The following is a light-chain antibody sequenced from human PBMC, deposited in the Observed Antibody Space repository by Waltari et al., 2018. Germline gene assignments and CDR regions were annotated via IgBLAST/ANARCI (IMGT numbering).Light chain of an antibody. CDR1: QSLLHSNGRSG. Sequence: DIVMTQSPLSLSVTPGEPASVSCRSSQSLLHSNGRSGLDWYLQKPGQSPQLPSYLGSYRAAGVPDRFSGSGSGTEFTLKISRVEAEDVGVYYCMQSLQSPWTFGQGTKVEIK. CDR3: MQSLQSPWT. CDR2: LGS. J-gene: IGKJ1*01. V-gene: IGKV2-28*01.